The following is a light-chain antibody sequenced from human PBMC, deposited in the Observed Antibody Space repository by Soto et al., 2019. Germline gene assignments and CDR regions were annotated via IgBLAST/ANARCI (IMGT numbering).Light chain of an antibody. Sequence: QSMLAEHASVSGSPGQSITISCTGTSSDVGGYNYVSWYQQHPGKAPKLMIYDVSNRPSGVSNRFSGSKSGNTASLTISGLQAEDEADYYCSSYTSSSTLRVFGTGTKVTVL. CDR3: SSYTSSSTLRV. J-gene: IGLJ1*01. CDR1: SSDVGGYNY. CDR2: DVS. V-gene: IGLV2-14*01.